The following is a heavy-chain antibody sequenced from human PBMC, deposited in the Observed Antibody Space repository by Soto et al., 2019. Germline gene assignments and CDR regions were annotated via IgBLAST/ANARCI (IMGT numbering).Heavy chain of an antibody. J-gene: IGHJ4*02. Sequence: SETLSLTCTVSGGSISSYYWSWIRQPPGKGLEWIGYIYYSGSTNYNPPLKSRVTISVDTSKNQFSLKLSSVTAADTAVYYCARAKTGTGHDYWGQGTLVTVSS. CDR1: GGSISSYY. CDR2: IYYSGST. CDR3: ARAKTGTGHDY. V-gene: IGHV4-59*01. D-gene: IGHD1-1*01.